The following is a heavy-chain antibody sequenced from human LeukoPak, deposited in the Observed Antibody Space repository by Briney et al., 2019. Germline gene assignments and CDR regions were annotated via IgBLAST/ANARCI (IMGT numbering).Heavy chain of an antibody. CDR1: GFTFSSQS. Sequence: GGSLRLSCAASGFTFSSQSINWVRQAPGKGLEWISYISSGSSTINCADSVKGRFTISRDNSKNTLYLQMNSLRAEDTSVYYCAKDLGDSGPTPDSDYWGQGTLVTVSS. CDR2: ISSGSSTI. V-gene: IGHV3-48*01. D-gene: IGHD1-26*01. CDR3: AKDLGDSGPTPDSDY. J-gene: IGHJ4*02.